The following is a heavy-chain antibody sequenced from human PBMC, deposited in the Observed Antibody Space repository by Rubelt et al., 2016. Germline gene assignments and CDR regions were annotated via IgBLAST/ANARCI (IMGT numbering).Heavy chain of an antibody. V-gene: IGHV1-69*01. CDR3: ATSGSGYYYVDR. Sequence: QVQLVQSGAEVKKPGSSVKVSCKASGGTFSRYAISWVRQAPGQGLEWMGGITPMFGTANYAQKLQGRLTITADEPTSTAYMVLSSLRSEDTAVYYCATSGSGYYYVDRWGQGTLVTGSS. D-gene: IGHD3-22*01. CDR2: ITPMFGTA. J-gene: IGHJ4*02. CDR1: GGTFSRYA.